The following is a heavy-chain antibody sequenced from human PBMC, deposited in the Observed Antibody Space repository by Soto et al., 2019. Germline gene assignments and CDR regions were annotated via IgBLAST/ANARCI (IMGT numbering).Heavy chain of an antibody. Sequence: GGSLRLSCAASGFTFSSYDMHWVRQATGKGLEWVSAIGTAGDTYYPGSVKGRFTISRENAKNSLYLQMNSLRAGDTAVYYCARAGSASCSGGSCYLYYYGMDVWGQGTTVTVS. CDR1: GFTFSSYD. D-gene: IGHD2-15*01. J-gene: IGHJ6*02. CDR2: IGTAGDT. V-gene: IGHV3-13*01. CDR3: ARAGSASCSGGSCYLYYYGMDV.